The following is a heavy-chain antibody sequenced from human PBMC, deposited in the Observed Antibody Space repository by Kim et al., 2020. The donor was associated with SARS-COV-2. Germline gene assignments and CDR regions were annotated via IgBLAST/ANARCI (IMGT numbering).Heavy chain of an antibody. D-gene: IGHD5-12*01. CDR3: ARAPPRYDSVYYYYYYGMDV. V-gene: IGHV3-21*01. CDR2: ISSSSSYI. CDR1: GFTFSSYS. Sequence: GGSLRLSCAASGFTFSSYSMNWVRQAPGKGLEWVSSISSSSSYIYYADSVKGRFTISRDNAKNSLYLQMNSLRAEDTAVYYCARAPPRYDSVYYYYYYGMDVWGQGTTVTVSS. J-gene: IGHJ6*02.